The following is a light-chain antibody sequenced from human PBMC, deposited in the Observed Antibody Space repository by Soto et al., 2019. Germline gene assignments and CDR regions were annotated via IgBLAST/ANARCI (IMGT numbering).Light chain of an antibody. V-gene: IGKV3-15*01. J-gene: IGKJ4*01. CDR2: GAS. CDR3: QQYYYWPLT. Sequence: EIVMTQSPATLSVSPGERATLSCRASQSVGSSLAWYQHKPGQAPRLVIYGASTRATGTPARFSGSGSGTEFTLTISSLQSEDFAVCYCQQYYYWPLTFGGGTKVDIK. CDR1: QSVGSS.